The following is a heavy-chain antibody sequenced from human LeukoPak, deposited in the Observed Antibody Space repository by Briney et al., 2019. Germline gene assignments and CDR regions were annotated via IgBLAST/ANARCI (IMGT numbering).Heavy chain of an antibody. CDR2: ISGSGGST. Sequence: TGGSLRPSCAVSGFTFSSYAMSWVRQAPGKGMKWVSAISGSGGSTYYADSVKGRFTISRDNSKNTLYLQMNSLRAEDTAVYYCAKTPVKTTVTTWVDYWGQGTLVTVSS. V-gene: IGHV3-23*01. CDR3: AKTPVKTTVTTWVDY. J-gene: IGHJ4*02. CDR1: GFTFSSYA. D-gene: IGHD4-17*01.